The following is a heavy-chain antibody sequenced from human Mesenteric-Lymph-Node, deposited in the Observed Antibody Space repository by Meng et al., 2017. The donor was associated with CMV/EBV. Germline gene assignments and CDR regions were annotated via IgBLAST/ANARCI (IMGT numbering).Heavy chain of an antibody. V-gene: IGHV4-34*01. Sequence: SETLSLTCAVYGGSFSGYYWSWIRQPPGKGLEWIGEINHSGSTNYNPSLKSRVTISVDTFKNQLSLKLSSVTAADTALYYCARMSSVYAMDVWGQGTTVTVS. CDR3: ARMSSVYAMDV. J-gene: IGHJ6*02. CDR2: INHSGST. D-gene: IGHD6-19*01. CDR1: GGSFSGYY.